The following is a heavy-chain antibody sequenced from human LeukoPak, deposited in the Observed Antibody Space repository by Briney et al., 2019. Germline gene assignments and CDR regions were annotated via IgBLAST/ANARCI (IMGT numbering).Heavy chain of an antibody. V-gene: IGHV4-38-2*01. CDR3: ARRVPYFDY. CDR1: GYSISSGYY. CDR2: IYHSGST. Sequence: SETLSLTCAVSGYSISSGYYWGWIRQPPGKGLEWIGSIYHSGSTYYNPSLKSRVTISVDTSKNQFSLKLSSVTAADTAVYYCARRVPYFDYWGQGTLVTVSS. J-gene: IGHJ4*02. D-gene: IGHD4/OR15-4a*01.